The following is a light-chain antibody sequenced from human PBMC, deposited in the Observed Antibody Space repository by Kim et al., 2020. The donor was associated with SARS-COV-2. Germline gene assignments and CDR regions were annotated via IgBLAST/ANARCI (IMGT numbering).Light chain of an antibody. J-gene: IGLJ3*02. CDR3: GSYTTSRTWV. CDR2: DVT. V-gene: IGLV2-14*03. CDR1: SNDVGGYNY. Sequence: QSVLTQSASVSGSPGQSITISCTGTSNDVGGYNYVSWYQQHPGNAPKLMIYDVTNRPSGVSNRFSGSKSGNTASLTISGLQAEDEADYYCGSYTTSRTWVFGAGTKVTVL.